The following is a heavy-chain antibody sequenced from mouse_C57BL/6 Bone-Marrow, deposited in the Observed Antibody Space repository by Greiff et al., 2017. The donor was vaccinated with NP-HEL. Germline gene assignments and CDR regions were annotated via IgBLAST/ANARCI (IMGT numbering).Heavy chain of an antibody. CDR2: IDPSDSYT. D-gene: IGHD2-4*01. Sequence: QVQLQQPGAELVRPGTSVKLSCKASGYTFTSYWMHWVKQRPGQGLEWIGVIDPSDSYTNYNQKFKGKATLTVDTSSSTAYMQLSSLTSEDSAVYYCARVYYDYGGDWYFDVWGTGTTVTVSS. CDR1: GYTFTSYW. J-gene: IGHJ1*03. V-gene: IGHV1-59*01. CDR3: ARVYYDYGGDWYFDV.